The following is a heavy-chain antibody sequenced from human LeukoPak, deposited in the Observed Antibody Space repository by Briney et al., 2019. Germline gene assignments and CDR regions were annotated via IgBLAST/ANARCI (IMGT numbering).Heavy chain of an antibody. CDR2: ISYDGSNK. CDR3: ARDVRVGEAFDY. V-gene: IGHV3-30*03. Sequence: GGSLRLSCAASGFTFSSYGMHWVRQAPGKGLEWVAVISYDGSNKYYADSVKGRFTISRDNSKNTLYLQMNSLRAEDTAVYYCARDVRVGEAFDYWGRGTLVTVSS. CDR1: GFTFSSYG. D-gene: IGHD2-8*02. J-gene: IGHJ4*02.